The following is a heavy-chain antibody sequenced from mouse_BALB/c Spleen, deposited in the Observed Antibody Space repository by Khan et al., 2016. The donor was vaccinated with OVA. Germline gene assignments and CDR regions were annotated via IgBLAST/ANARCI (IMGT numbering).Heavy chain of an antibody. CDR1: GFTFSSFG. CDR2: ISSGSSTI. Sequence: EVQLVESGGGLVQPGGSRKLSCAASGFTFSSFGMHWVRQAPKKGLEWVAYISSGSSTISYVDTLKGRFTISRDSPKNTLFLQMTSLRSEDTAMYYCARSGGNFHWYFDVWGAGTSVTVSS. D-gene: IGHD2-1*01. V-gene: IGHV5-17*02. J-gene: IGHJ1*01. CDR3: ARSGGNFHWYFDV.